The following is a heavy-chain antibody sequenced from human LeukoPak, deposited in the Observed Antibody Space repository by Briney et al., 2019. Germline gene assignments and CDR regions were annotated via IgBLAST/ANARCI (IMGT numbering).Heavy chain of an antibody. CDR2: ISSSSNYL. D-gene: IGHD2-2*01. CDR3: AKCSSTSCPLGY. Sequence: GGSLRLSCAASGFTFSSYSMSWVRQAPGKGLEWVSFISSSSNYLNYADSVKGRFTISRDNAKNSLYLQMNSLRAEDTAVYYCAKCSSTSCPLGYWGQGTLVTVSS. V-gene: IGHV3-21*04. J-gene: IGHJ4*02. CDR1: GFTFSSYS.